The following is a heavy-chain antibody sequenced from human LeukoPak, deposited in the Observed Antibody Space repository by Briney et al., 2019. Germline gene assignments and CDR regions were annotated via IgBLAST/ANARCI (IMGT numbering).Heavy chain of an antibody. J-gene: IGHJ4*02. Sequence: GGSLRLSCVPSGLTFSNYYMHWVRQVPGEGLVWVSHIIQDGSVTSYADSVEGRFTISRDNAKNTVYLQLNNLRAEDTAVYYCATDDYRGLGYWGQGTLVTVSS. D-gene: IGHD3-16*01. V-gene: IGHV3-74*01. CDR3: ATDDYRGLGY. CDR2: IIQDGSVT. CDR1: GLTFSNYY.